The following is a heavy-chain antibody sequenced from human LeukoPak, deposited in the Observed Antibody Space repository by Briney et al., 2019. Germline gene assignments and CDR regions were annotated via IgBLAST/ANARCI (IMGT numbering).Heavy chain of an antibody. CDR1: GYTFTGYY. J-gene: IGHJ4*02. V-gene: IGHV1-2*02. Sequence: ASVKVSCKASGYTFTGYYMHWVRQAPGQGLEWMGWINPNSGGTNYAQKFQGRVTMTRDTSISTAYMELSRLRSDDTAVYYCARVETYYYDSRGYYPDYWGQGTLVTVSS. CDR2: INPNSGGT. D-gene: IGHD3-22*01. CDR3: ARVETYYYDSRGYYPDY.